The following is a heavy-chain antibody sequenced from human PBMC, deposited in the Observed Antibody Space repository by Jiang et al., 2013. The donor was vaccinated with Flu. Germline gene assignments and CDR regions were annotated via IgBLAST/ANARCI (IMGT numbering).Heavy chain of an antibody. D-gene: IGHD3-16*02. Sequence: PGLVKPSETLSLTCTVSGGSISSYYWSWIRQPPGKGLEWIGYIYYSGSTNYNPSLKSRVTISVDTSKNQFSLKLSSVTAADTAVYYCARGVVDYVWGSYRYFDYWGQGTLVTVSS. CDR1: GGSISSYY. CDR2: IYYSGST. CDR3: ARGVVDYVWGSYRYFDY. J-gene: IGHJ4*02. V-gene: IGHV4-59*01.